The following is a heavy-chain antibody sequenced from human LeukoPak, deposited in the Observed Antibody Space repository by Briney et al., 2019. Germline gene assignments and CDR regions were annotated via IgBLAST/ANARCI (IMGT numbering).Heavy chain of an antibody. CDR1: GFTFSSYA. D-gene: IGHD4-17*01. CDR2: ISSSSSYI. CDR3: AYGDTERDFDY. J-gene: IGHJ4*02. V-gene: IGHV3-21*01. Sequence: GGSLRPSCAASGFTFSSYAMSWVRQAPGKGLEWVSSISSSSSYIYYADSVKGRFTISRDNAKNSLYLQMNSLRAEDTAVYYCAYGDTERDFDYWGQGTLVTVSS.